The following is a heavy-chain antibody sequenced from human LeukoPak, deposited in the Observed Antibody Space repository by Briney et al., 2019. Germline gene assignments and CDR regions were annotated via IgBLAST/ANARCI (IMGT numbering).Heavy chain of an antibody. CDR2: IYPGDSDT. CDR3: VRCPPTSSADY. J-gene: IGHJ4*02. D-gene: IGHD1-26*01. V-gene: IGHV5-51*01. CDR1: GYSFTSYYW. Sequence: GESLKISCKGSGYSFTSYYWIGWVRQMPGKGLEWMGIIYPGDSDTRYSPSLQGQVTISADKSINNAYLQWSSLKASDTAMYYCVRCPPTSSADYWGQGTLVTVSS.